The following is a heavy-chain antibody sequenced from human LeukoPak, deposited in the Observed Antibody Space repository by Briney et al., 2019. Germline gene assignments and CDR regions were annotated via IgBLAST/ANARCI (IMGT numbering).Heavy chain of an antibody. CDR2: ISAYNGNT. V-gene: IGHV1-18*01. D-gene: IGHD3-3*01. J-gene: IGHJ4*02. CDR1: GYTFTSYG. Sequence: ASVKVSCKASGYTFTSYGISWVRQAPGQGLEWMGWISAYNGNTNYAQKLQGRVTMTTDTSTSTAYMELRSLRSDGTAVYYCARDSDFWSGYYPLENPKNIDYWGQGTLVTVSS. CDR3: ARDSDFWSGYYPLENPKNIDY.